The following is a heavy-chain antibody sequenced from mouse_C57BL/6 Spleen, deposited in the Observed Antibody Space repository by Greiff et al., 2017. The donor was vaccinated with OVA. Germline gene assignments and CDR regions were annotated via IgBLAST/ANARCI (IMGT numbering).Heavy chain of an antibody. CDR2: IYPRDGST. Sequence: QVQLQQSDAELVQPGASVKISCKVSGYTFTDYTIHWMKQRPEQGLEWIGYIYPRDGSTKYNEKFKGKATLTADKSSSTSYMQLNSLTSEDSAVYFCARAYYGSGWFAYWGQGTLVTVSA. CDR3: ARAYYGSGWFAY. CDR1: GYTFTDYT. J-gene: IGHJ3*01. D-gene: IGHD1-1*01. V-gene: IGHV1-78*01.